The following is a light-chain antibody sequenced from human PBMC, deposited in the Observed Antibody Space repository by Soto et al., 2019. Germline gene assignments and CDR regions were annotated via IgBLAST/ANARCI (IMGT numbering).Light chain of an antibody. CDR3: QQYGTSPQT. V-gene: IGKV3-20*01. J-gene: IGKJ2*01. Sequence: EIVLTQSPGTLSLSPAERATLSCRASQSVNNNYLAWFQQKPGQAPRLLIYGASSRATGIPDRFSGSVSGTDFTITISRLEPEDFAVYYCQQYGTSPQTFGQGTNVEIK. CDR2: GAS. CDR1: QSVNNNY.